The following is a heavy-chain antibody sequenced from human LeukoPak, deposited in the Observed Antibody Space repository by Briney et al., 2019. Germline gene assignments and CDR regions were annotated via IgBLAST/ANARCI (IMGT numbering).Heavy chain of an antibody. J-gene: IGHJ4*02. CDR3: ARSQGTMTSPFDY. CDR2: ISSSSSYI. Sequence: GGSLRLSCAASGFTFSSYNMNWVRQAPGKGLEWVSYISSSSSYIYNADSVKGRSTISRDNANNSLYLQMNSLRAEDTAVYYCARSQGTMTSPFDYWGQGTLVTVSS. D-gene: IGHD3-22*01. V-gene: IGHV3-21*06. CDR1: GFTFSSYN.